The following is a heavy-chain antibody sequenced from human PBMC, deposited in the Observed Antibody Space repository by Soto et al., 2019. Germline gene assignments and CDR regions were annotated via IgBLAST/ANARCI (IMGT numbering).Heavy chain of an antibody. CDR3: ARRGSGSYYDY. Sequence: EVQLLESGGGLVQPGGSLRLSCAASGFTFSSYARRWVRQAPVKGLEWVSAISGSGGSTYYADSVKGRFTISRDNSKNTLYLKMNSLRPEDTAVYYCARRGSGSYYDYWGKGTLVTVSS. V-gene: IGHV3-23*01. CDR2: ISGSGGST. CDR1: GFTFSSYA. D-gene: IGHD2-15*01. J-gene: IGHJ4*02.